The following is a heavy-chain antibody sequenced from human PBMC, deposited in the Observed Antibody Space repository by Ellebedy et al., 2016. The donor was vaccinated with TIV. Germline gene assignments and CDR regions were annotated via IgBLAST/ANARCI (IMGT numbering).Heavy chain of an antibody. CDR3: ATDGSYGDYRSPAHAFVI. V-gene: IGHV3-7*01. Sequence: GESLKISCTASRFTFSSYWMSWVRQAPGKGLEWVANINQDGRQKYYVDSVKGRFTISRDNVKNSLYLEVNSLRGDDTAVYYCATDGSYGDYRSPAHAFVIWGQGTVVAVSS. J-gene: IGHJ3*02. D-gene: IGHD4-17*01. CDR1: RFTFSSYW. CDR2: INQDGRQK.